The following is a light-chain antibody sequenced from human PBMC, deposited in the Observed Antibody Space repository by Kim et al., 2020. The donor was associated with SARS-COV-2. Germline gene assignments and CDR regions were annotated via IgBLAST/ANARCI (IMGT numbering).Light chain of an antibody. V-gene: IGKV3-20*01. CDR2: DTS. J-gene: IGKJ1*01. CDR1: QTVDSTS. CDR3: QQYDASPPWT. Sequence: EIVLTQSPGTLSLSPGERATLSCRASQTVDSTSLAWYQQRPGQAPRLLMYDTSKRATGIPDRFSGGGSGTDFTLTISRLEPEDFAVYYCQQYDASPPWTFGQGTKVDIK.